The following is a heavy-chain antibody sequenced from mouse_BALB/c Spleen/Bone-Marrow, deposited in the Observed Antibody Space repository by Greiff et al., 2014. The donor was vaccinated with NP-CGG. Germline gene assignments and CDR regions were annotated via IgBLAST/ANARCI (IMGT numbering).Heavy chain of an antibody. Sequence: QVQLQQSGAELARPGASVKLSCKASGYTFTSYWMQWVKQRPGQGLEWIGAIYPGDGDTTYTQKFKGKATLTADKSSSTAYMQRSSLASEDSAVYYCARGAPFDYWGQGTTLTVSS. V-gene: IGHV1-87*01. J-gene: IGHJ2*01. CDR2: IYPGDGDT. CDR1: GYTFTSYW. CDR3: ARGAPFDY.